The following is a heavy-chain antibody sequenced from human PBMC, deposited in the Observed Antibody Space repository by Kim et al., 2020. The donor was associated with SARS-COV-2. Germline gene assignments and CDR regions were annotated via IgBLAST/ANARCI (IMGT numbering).Heavy chain of an antibody. D-gene: IGHD6-19*01. CDR1: GFTLRSYW. V-gene: IGHV3-7*01. Sequence: GGSLRLSCAAPGFTLRSYWMTWVRQAPGKGLEWVANIKQDGSEKYYVDSVKGRFTISRDNAKNSLYLQMNSLRAEDTAVYYCARDAAVAGTDGLDIWGQGNMVTVSS. CDR3: ARDAAVAGTDGLDI. J-gene: IGHJ3*02. CDR2: IKQDGSEK.